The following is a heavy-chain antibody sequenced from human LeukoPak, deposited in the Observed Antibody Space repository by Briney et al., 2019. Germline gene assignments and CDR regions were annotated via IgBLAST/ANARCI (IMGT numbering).Heavy chain of an antibody. CDR3: ARAHDFWSGYQDV. D-gene: IGHD3-3*01. J-gene: IGHJ6*04. CDR2: IYYSGRT. Sequence: SETLSLTCTVSSGSISSSSYYWGWIRQPPGKGLEWIGNIYYSGRTNYNPSLKSRVTISVDTSKNQFSLKLSSVTAADTAVYYCARAHDFWSGYQDVWGKGTTVTVSS. CDR1: SGSISSSSYY. V-gene: IGHV4-39*07.